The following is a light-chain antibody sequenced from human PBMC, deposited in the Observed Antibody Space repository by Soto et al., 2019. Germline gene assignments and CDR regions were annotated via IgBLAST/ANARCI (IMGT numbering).Light chain of an antibody. V-gene: IGKV3-20*01. Sequence: EIVLTQSPGSLSLSPWERASLSCRASQSVSNNYLAWYQQKPGQAPRLLIYGASNRATGIPDRFSGSGSGTDFTLTISRLETEDFAVYYCQQYVSSGTFGQGTKVDI. CDR3: QQYVSSGT. CDR1: QSVSNNY. J-gene: IGKJ1*01. CDR2: GAS.